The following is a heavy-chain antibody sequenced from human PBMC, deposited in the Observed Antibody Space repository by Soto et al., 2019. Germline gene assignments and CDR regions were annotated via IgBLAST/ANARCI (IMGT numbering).Heavy chain of an antibody. CDR2: ISSSGSTI. CDR1: GFTFSSYE. J-gene: IGHJ6*02. Sequence: HPGGSLRLSCAASGFTFSSYEMNWVRQAPGKGLEWVSYISSSGSTIYYADSVKGRFTISRDNAKNSLYLQMNSLRAEDTAVYYCARDLEIVVVTATYYYYYGMDVWGQGTTVTVS. CDR3: ARDLEIVVVTATYYYYYGMDV. V-gene: IGHV3-48*03. D-gene: IGHD2-21*02.